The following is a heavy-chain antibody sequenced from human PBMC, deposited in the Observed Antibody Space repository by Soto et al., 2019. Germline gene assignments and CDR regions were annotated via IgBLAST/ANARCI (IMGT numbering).Heavy chain of an antibody. D-gene: IGHD1-26*01. CDR3: ARDRGLGIVGPTAFHWFDP. V-gene: IGHV3-30*03. CDR2: ISTDGGND. CDR1: GFTFNLYG. J-gene: IGHJ5*02. Sequence: QAQLVESGGGVVQPGRSLRLSCEAYGFTFNLYGMHWVRQAPGKGLEWVALISTDGGNDYYADSVKGRFTISRDNSKNPRSLQMNKLGPEDTAVYYCARDRGLGIVGPTAFHWFDPWGQGTLVTVSS.